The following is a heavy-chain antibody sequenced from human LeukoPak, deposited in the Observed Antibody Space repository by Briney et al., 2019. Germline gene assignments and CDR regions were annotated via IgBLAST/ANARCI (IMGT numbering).Heavy chain of an antibody. CDR2: ISGSGGST. CDR1: GFTFSSYA. Sequence: LAGGSLRLSCAASGFTFSSYAMGWVRQAPGKGLEWVSAISGSGGSTYYADSVKGRFTIFRDNSKNTLYLQMNSLRAEDTAVYYCANFPAATDIPYFDYWGQGTLVTVSS. V-gene: IGHV3-23*01. J-gene: IGHJ4*02. CDR3: ANFPAATDIPYFDY. D-gene: IGHD2-2*01.